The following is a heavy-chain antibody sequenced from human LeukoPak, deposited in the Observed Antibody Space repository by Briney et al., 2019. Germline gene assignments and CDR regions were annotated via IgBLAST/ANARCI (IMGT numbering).Heavy chain of an antibody. CDR2: ISWNSGSI. CDR3: AKGGSSSWLYWFDP. D-gene: IGHD6-13*01. Sequence: PGRSLRLSCAASGFTFDDYAMHWVRQAPGKGLEWVSGISWNSGSIGYADSVKGRFTISRDNAKNSLYLQMNSLRAEDTALYYCAKGGSSSWLYWFDPWGQGTLVTVSS. CDR1: GFTFDDYA. J-gene: IGHJ5*02. V-gene: IGHV3-9*01.